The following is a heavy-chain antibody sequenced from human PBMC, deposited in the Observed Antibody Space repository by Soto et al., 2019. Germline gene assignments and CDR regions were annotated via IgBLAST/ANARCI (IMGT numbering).Heavy chain of an antibody. J-gene: IGHJ6*02. CDR2: INPSGGST. CDR1: GYTFTSYY. CDR3: ARGNKRPYYDILSVSYPLFLPYYYYGMDV. D-gene: IGHD3-9*01. V-gene: IGHV1-46*01. Sequence: GASVKVSCKASGYTFTSYYMHWVRQAPGQGLEWMGIINPSGGSTSYAQKFQGRVTMTRDTSTSTVYMELSSLRSEDTAVYYCARGNKRPYYDILSVSYPLFLPYYYYGMDVWGQGTTVTVSS.